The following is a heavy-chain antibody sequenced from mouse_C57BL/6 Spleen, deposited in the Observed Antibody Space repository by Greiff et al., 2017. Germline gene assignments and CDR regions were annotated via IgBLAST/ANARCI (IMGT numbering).Heavy chain of an antibody. Sequence: EVKLEESGGGLVQPGGSLQLSCAASGFTFSDYYMYWVRQPPEKRLEWVAYISNGGGSSYSPDPVKGRFTIARDNAKNTLYLQMSRLKSEDTAMYYCARSSSSPYWYFDVWGTGTTVTVAS. CDR1: GFTFSDYY. D-gene: IGHD1-1*01. CDR3: ARSSSSPYWYFDV. J-gene: IGHJ1*03. CDR2: ISNGGGSS. V-gene: IGHV5-12*01.